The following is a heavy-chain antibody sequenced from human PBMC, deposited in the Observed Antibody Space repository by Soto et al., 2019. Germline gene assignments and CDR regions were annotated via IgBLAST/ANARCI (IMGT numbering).Heavy chain of an antibody. CDR1: GFTFSSYE. Sequence: PGGSLRLSCAASGFTFSSYEMNWVRQAPGKGLEWVSSISITDGGITYYADSVKGRFTISRDNSKNTLYLQMNSLRAEDTAVYYCAKDLLRRYYDTSAYYFDYWGQGALVTVSS. CDR3: AKDLLRRYYDTSAYYFDY. CDR2: ISITDGGIT. J-gene: IGHJ4*01. V-gene: IGHV3-23*01. D-gene: IGHD3-16*01.